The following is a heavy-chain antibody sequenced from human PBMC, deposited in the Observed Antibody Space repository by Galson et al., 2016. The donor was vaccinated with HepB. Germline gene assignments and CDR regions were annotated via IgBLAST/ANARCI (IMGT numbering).Heavy chain of an antibody. CDR2: IDPTDSYT. V-gene: IGHV5-10-1*01. Sequence: QSGAEVKKPGESLRISCKGSGYNFSNFWISWVRQMPGKGLEWMGRIDPTDSYTKYSPSFQDHVTISSDKSISTAFLQWNSLRASDTAMYFCARRVMLRGDYYDYWGQGTLVTVSS. CDR1: GYNFSNFW. CDR3: ARRVMLRGDYYDY. J-gene: IGHJ4*02. D-gene: IGHD3-10*01.